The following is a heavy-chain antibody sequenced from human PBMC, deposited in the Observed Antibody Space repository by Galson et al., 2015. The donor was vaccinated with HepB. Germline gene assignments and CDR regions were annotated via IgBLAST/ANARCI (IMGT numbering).Heavy chain of an antibody. CDR2: INAGNGNT. CDR1: GYTFTSYA. D-gene: IGHD1-7*01. V-gene: IGHV1-3*01. J-gene: IGHJ5*02. Sequence: SVKVSCKASGYTFTSYAMHWVRQAPGQRLEWMGWINAGNGNTKYSQKFQGRVTITRDTSASTAYMELSSLRSEDTAVYYCARNIRGFLTGTTGDWFDPWGQGTLVTVSS. CDR3: ARNIRGFLTGTTGDWFDP.